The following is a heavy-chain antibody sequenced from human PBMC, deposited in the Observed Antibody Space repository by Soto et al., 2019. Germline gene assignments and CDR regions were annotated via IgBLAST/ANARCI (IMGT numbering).Heavy chain of an antibody. J-gene: IGHJ6*02. CDR2: ITGAGGST. CDR1: GFTFYNYS. CDR3: AKGHSDSFGNYDDFGMDV. Sequence: PGGSLRLSCAASGFTFYNYSMSWVRQAPGKGLEWIGAITGAGGSTYNADSVKGRFSISRDNSKKTVYLQLDSLRVEDTAVYYCAKGHSDSFGNYDDFGMDVWGQGTTVTVS. V-gene: IGHV3-23*01. D-gene: IGHD4-4*01.